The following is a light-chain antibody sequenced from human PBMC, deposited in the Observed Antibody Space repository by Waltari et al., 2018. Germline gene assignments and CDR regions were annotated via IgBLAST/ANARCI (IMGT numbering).Light chain of an antibody. J-gene: IGLJ2*01. CDR3: QTWGTGVHV. CDR1: RGHSTFA. V-gene: IGLV4-69*01. CDR2: VNSDGSH. Sequence: VLTQPPSASASLGASVRLPCTLSRGHSTFAIAWHQQQPEKGPRYLMKVNSDGSHNKGDGIPDRFSGSSSGAERTLTISSLQSEDEADYYCQTWGTGVHVFGGGTKLTVL.